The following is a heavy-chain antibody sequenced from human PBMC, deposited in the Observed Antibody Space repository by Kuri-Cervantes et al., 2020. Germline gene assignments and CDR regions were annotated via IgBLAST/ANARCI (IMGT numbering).Heavy chain of an antibody. CDR2: ISSTSSYI. CDR3: AKDFSGSKLGWYFDL. Sequence: GGSLRLSCAASGFTFSSYSMNWVRQAPGKGLEWVSSISSTSSYIYYADSVKGRFTISRDNSKNTLYLQMNSLRAEDTAVYYCAKDFSGSKLGWYFDLWGRGTLVTVSS. J-gene: IGHJ2*01. CDR1: GFTFSSYS. D-gene: IGHD1-26*01. V-gene: IGHV3-21*01.